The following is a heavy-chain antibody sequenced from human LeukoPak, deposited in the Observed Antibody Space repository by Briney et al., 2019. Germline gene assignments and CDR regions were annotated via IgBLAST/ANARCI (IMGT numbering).Heavy chain of an antibody. CDR1: GGSISSGGYY. V-gene: IGHV4-31*03. CDR3: ARGTLGQVPAAPNYYYYYGMDV. Sequence: SETLSLTCTVSGGSISSGGYYWSWIRQHPGKGLEWIGYIYYSGSTYYNPSLKSRVTISVDTSKNQFSLKLSSVTAADTAVYYCARGTLGQVPAAPNYYYYYGMDVWGQGTTVTVSS. J-gene: IGHJ6*02. CDR2: IYYSGST. D-gene: IGHD2-2*01.